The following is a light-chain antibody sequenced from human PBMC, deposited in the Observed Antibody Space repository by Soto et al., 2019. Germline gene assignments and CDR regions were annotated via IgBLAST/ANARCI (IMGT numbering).Light chain of an antibody. CDR3: SSYTSSTPLGYV. Sequence: QSALTQPASVSGSPGQSITISCTGTSGDIGSYNFVSWYQQHPGKAPKLMIYEVSNRPSGVSNRFSGSKSGNTASLTISGLQAEDEADYYCSSYTSSTPLGYVFGTGTKVTVL. CDR1: SGDIGSYNF. CDR2: EVS. V-gene: IGLV2-14*01. J-gene: IGLJ1*01.